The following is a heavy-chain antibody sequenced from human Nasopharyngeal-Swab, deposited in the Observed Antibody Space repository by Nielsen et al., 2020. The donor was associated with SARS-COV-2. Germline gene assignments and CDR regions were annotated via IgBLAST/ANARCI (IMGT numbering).Heavy chain of an antibody. D-gene: IGHD2-15*01. CDR1: RFTFSDYY. V-gene: IGHV3-11*04. CDR3: ARAGDCSGGSCYWARNYYYYMDV. CDR2: ISSSGSTI. J-gene: IGHJ6*03. Sequence: GESLKISCAASRFTFSDYYMSSIRQAPGKGLEWVSYISSSGSTIYYADSVKGRFTIYRDNSKNTLYLQMNSLRAEDTAVYYCARAGDCSGGSCYWARNYYYYMDVWGKGTTVTVSS.